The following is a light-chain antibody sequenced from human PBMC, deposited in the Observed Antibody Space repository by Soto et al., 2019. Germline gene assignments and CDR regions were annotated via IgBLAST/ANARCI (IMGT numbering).Light chain of an antibody. Sequence: EIVLTQSPGTLSLSPGERATLSCRASQSVSSSYLAWYQQKPGQAPRLLSYGASSRATGIPDRFSGSGSGKDFTFTISRLEPEDFAVYYCQQYGSSYTFGQRTQLEIK. V-gene: IGKV3-20*01. CDR3: QQYGSSYT. CDR2: GAS. J-gene: IGKJ2*01. CDR1: QSVSSSY.